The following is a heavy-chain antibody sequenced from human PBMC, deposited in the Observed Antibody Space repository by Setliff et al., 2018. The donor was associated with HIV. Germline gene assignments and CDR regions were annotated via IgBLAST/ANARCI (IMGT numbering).Heavy chain of an antibody. D-gene: IGHD2-8*01. CDR1: GYTFTSYH. Sequence: ASVKVSCKASGYTFTSYHIHWVRQAPGQGLEWMGWITGYNGNTNYAEKFQGRVTMTRDTSTGTVYMDLRSLRSDDTAMYYCAREKYGDKFDYWGQGTLVTVSS. CDR2: ITGYNGNT. V-gene: IGHV1-18*04. CDR3: AREKYGDKFDY. J-gene: IGHJ4*02.